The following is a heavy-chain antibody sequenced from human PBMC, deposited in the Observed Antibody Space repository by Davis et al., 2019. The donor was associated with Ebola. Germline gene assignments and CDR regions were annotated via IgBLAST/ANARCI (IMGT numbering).Heavy chain of an antibody. CDR2: ISAYNGNT. CDR1: GGTFSSYA. CDR3: ARDHGDYGTDY. Sequence: ASVKVSCKASGGTFSSYAISWVRQAPGQGLEWMGWISAYNGNTNYAQKLQGRVTMTTDTSTSTAYMELSSLRSEDTAVYYCARDHGDYGTDYWGQGTLVTVSS. J-gene: IGHJ4*02. D-gene: IGHD4-17*01. V-gene: IGHV1-18*01.